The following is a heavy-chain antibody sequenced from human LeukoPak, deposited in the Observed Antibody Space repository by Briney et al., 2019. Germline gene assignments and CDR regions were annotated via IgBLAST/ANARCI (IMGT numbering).Heavy chain of an antibody. CDR1: GDGVSSNSAA. Sequence: SQTLSLTCAISGDGVSSNSAAWHWIRQYPSRGLEWLGRTYYRSKWYNDYAVSVESRITIRPDTSKNQFSLQLNSMTPEDTAVYYCARDQAGLDYWGQGTLVTVSS. CDR3: ARDQAGLDY. J-gene: IGHJ4*02. V-gene: IGHV6-1*01. D-gene: IGHD6-19*01. CDR2: TYYRSKWYN.